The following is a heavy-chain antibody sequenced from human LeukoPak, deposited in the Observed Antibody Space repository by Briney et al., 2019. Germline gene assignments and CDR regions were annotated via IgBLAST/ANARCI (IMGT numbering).Heavy chain of an antibody. Sequence: GGSLRLSCAASGFPFVTYWMHWVRQAPGKGLEWVSHLNTDGSSPTYGDSAKGRFTVSRDNAKNTLFLQLNSLRVEDTAVYYCAIGKTEPAGIDYWGQGTLVNVAS. CDR3: AIGKTEPAGIDY. D-gene: IGHD2-2*01. V-gene: IGHV3-74*01. CDR2: LNTDGSSP. CDR1: GFPFVTYW. J-gene: IGHJ4*02.